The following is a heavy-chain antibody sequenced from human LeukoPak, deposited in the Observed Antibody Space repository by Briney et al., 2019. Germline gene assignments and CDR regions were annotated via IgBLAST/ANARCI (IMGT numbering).Heavy chain of an antibody. V-gene: IGHV3-23*01. Sequence: GGSLRLSCAASGFAFSSYAMSWVRQAPGKGLEWVSAISGSGGSTYYADSVKGRFTISRDNSKNTLYLQMNSLRAEDTAVYYCAKDRGRITMVRGVIIGCDYWGQGTLVTVSS. CDR3: AKDRGRITMVRGVIIGCDY. D-gene: IGHD3-10*01. CDR1: GFAFSSYA. CDR2: ISGSGGST. J-gene: IGHJ4*02.